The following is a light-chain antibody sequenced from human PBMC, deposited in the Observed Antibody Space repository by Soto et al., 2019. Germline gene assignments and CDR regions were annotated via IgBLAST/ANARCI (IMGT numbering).Light chain of an antibody. J-gene: IGLJ3*02. CDR1: SSNVGAPYG. CDR3: QSYDSSLSTWV. Sequence: QAVVTQPPSVSGAPGQRVTISCTGSSSNVGAPYGVHWYQHLPGTAPKLLMYENTNRPSGVPDRFSGSKSATSASLAVTGLQAEDEAVYYCQSYDSSLSTWVFGGGTKLTVL. V-gene: IGLV1-40*01. CDR2: ENT.